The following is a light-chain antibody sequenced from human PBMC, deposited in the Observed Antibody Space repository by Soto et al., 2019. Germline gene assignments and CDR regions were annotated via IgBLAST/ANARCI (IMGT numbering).Light chain of an antibody. CDR3: QQYNSWPRT. J-gene: IGKJ1*01. V-gene: IGKV3-15*01. CDR1: QSVNSN. Sequence: EIVMTQSPATLSVSPGERATLXXRASQSVNSNLAWYQQKPGQAPRLXIYGASSRATGIPARFSGSGSGTEFTLTITSLQSEDFAVYYCQQYNSWPRTFGQGTKVDIK. CDR2: GAS.